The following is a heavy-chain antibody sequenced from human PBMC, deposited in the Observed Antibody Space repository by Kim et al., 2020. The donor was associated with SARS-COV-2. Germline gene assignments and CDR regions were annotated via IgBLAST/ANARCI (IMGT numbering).Heavy chain of an antibody. Sequence: ASVKVSCKASGYTFTSYAMNWVRQAPGQGLEWMGWINTNTGNPTYAQGFTGRFVFSLDTSVSTAYLQISSLKAEDTAVYYCARTTLAVAGTFGWFDPWGQGTLVTVSS. CDR2: INTNTGNP. D-gene: IGHD6-19*01. J-gene: IGHJ5*02. CDR1: GYTFTSYA. CDR3: ARTTLAVAGTFGWFDP. V-gene: IGHV7-4-1*02.